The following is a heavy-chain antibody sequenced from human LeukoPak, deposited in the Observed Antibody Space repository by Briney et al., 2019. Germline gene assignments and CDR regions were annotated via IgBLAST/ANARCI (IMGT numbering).Heavy chain of an antibody. CDR2: IIGDGTIT. J-gene: IGHJ4*02. CDR3: ARVPTNSYGLGN. V-gene: IGHV3-74*01. CDR1: GITFDIHW. Sequence: GGSLSLSCAAAGITFDIHWMHVLRHAPGKVLEGVAHIIGDGTITSHADSVKGRFTISKDNAKNTLYLHMNGLRADATAVYYCARVPTNSYGLGNWGQGTLVTVS. D-gene: IGHD5-18*01.